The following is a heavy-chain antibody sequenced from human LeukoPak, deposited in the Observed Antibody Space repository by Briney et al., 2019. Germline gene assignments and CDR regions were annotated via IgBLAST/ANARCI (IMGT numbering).Heavy chain of an antibody. V-gene: IGHV4-59*11. CDR2: IYYSGST. CDR3: ARVSIAARPGSYYYYYMDV. D-gene: IGHD6-6*01. CDR1: GGSISSHY. Sequence: PSETLSLTCTVSGGSISSHYWSWIRQPPGKGLEWIGYIYYSGSTNYNPSLKSRVTISVDTSKNQFSLKLSSVTAADTAVYYCARVSIAARPGSYYYYYMDVWGKGTTVTVSS. J-gene: IGHJ6*03.